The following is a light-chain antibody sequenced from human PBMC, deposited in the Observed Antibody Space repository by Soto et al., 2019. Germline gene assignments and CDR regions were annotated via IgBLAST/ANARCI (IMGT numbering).Light chain of an antibody. Sequence: DILMTQSQSSLSASVGDRVTITCRASHRISSHVTWYHQRPGKAPTLLIFGASVLQSGVPSRFSGTGSGTEVTLTITSLHPEDLGTYYCQQTYSTPYTFGQGTTVGIK. V-gene: IGKV1-39*01. CDR2: GAS. CDR3: QQTYSTPYT. J-gene: IGKJ2*01. CDR1: HRISSH.